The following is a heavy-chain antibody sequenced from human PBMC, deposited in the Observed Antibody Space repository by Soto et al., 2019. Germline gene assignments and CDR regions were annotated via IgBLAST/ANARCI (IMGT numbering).Heavy chain of an antibody. V-gene: IGHV1-3*01. CDR2: INAGNGNT. CDR1: GYTFTSYG. Sequence: ASVKVSCKASGYTFTSYGISWVRQAPGQRLEWMGWINAGNGNTKYSQKFQGRVTITRDTSASTAYMELSSLRSEDTAVYYCARVGDSSGYPIDYWGQGTLVTVSS. D-gene: IGHD3-22*01. J-gene: IGHJ4*02. CDR3: ARVGDSSGYPIDY.